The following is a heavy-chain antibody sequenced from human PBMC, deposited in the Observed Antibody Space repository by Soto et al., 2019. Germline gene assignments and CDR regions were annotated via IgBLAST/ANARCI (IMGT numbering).Heavy chain of an antibody. CDR3: ARESGDWPLDWFDP. Sequence: GGSLRLSCAASGFNFSNHWMHWVRQRPAEGLVWVSRITSDGKSKAYAESVKGRFAISRDNAKNTLYLQMNGLTAEDTAVYYCARESGDWPLDWFDPWGQGTLVTVSS. V-gene: IGHV3-74*01. CDR1: GFNFSNHW. D-gene: IGHD2-21*02. J-gene: IGHJ5*02. CDR2: ITSDGKSK.